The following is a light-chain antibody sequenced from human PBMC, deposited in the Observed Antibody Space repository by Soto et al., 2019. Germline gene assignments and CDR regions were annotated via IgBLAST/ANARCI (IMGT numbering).Light chain of an antibody. CDR2: AAS. J-gene: IGKJ4*01. V-gene: IGKV1-9*01. CDR1: HSISTY. CDR3: QQLNSYPLT. Sequence: DIQMTQSPSSLSASVGDRVTITCRASHSISTYLNWYHQKPGKAPDLLIYAASTLQSGVPSRFSGSGSGTDFTLTISSLQPEDFATYYCQQLNSYPLTFGGGTKVDIK.